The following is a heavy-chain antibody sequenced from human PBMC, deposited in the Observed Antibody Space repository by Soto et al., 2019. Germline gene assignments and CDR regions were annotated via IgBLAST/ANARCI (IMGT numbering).Heavy chain of an antibody. CDR3: TRGSEYDFWSGYL. CDR2: IVPMFGTS. D-gene: IGHD3-3*01. Sequence: QERLVQSGAEVRKPGSSVKVSCKVTGGTSTRYAINWVRQAPGQGLEWMGGIVPMFGTSKYAQKFQGRVTITADTSTNIAYMELKSLRSEDTAVYYCTRGSEYDFWSGYLWGQGTLVSVSS. J-gene: IGHJ4*02. CDR1: GGTSTRYA. V-gene: IGHV1-69*06.